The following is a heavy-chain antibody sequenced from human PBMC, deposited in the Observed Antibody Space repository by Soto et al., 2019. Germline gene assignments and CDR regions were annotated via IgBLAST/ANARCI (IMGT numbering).Heavy chain of an antibody. J-gene: IGHJ6*02. CDR2: INAGNGNT. CDR3: ARNWEKYYYYGMDV. Sequence: ASVKVSCKASGYTFTSYAMHWVRQAPGQRLEWMGWINAGNGNTKYSQKFQGRVTITRDTSASTAYMELSSLRSEDTAVYYCARNWEKYYYYGMDVWGQGTTVTVSS. CDR1: GYTFTSYA. V-gene: IGHV1-3*01. D-gene: IGHD1-26*01.